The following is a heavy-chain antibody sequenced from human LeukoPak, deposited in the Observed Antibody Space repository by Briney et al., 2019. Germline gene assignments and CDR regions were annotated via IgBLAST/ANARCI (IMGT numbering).Heavy chain of an antibody. CDR3: ARDGLVVPAATERFDY. J-gene: IGHJ4*02. CDR2: IYYSGRT. CDR1: GGSISSSSYY. D-gene: IGHD2-2*01. Sequence: PSETLSLTCTVSGGSISSSSYYWGWIRQPPGKGLEWIVSIYYSGRTYYNPSLKSQVTISVDTYKNEFSLKLSSVTAADSAGDYCARDGLVVPAATERFDYWGQGTLVTVSS. V-gene: IGHV4-39*07.